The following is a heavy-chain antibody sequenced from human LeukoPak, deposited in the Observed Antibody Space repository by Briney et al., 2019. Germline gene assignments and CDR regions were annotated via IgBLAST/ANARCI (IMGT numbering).Heavy chain of an antibody. V-gene: IGHV1-46*01. CDR2: INPSGGTT. J-gene: IGHJ5*02. Sequence: ASVKVSCKASGYTFTRYYMHWVRQAPGQGLEWMGIINPSGGTTDYAQKFHGRITVTRVTSTSTVYMELTSLTSEDTAVYYCARDALSYDYSWGSYGHLGIDPWGQGTLVTVSS. CDR1: GYTFTRYY. D-gene: IGHD3-16*01. CDR3: ARDALSYDYSWGSYGHLGIDP.